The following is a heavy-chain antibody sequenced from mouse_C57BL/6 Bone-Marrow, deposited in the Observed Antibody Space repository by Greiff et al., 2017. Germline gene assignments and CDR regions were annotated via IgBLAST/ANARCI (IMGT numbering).Heavy chain of an antibody. J-gene: IGHJ2*01. D-gene: IGHD2-2*01. V-gene: IGHV1-64*01. CDR1: GYTFTSYW. CDR2: IHPNSGST. Sequence: QVQLKQPGAELVKPGASVKLSCKASGYTFTSYWMHWVKQRPGQGLEWIGMIHPNSGSTNYNEKFKSKATLTVDKSSSTAYMQLSSLTSEDSAVYYCASLMVTTALFDYWGQGTTLTVSS. CDR3: ASLMVTTALFDY.